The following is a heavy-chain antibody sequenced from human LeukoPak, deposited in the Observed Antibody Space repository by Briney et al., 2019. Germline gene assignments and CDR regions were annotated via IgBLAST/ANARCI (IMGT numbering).Heavy chain of an antibody. D-gene: IGHD2-2*01. CDR1: GGSISSYY. V-gene: IGHV4-59*08. CDR3: ARHVKDIVVVPAAYYFDY. Sequence: PSETLSLTCTVSGGSISSYYWSWIRQPPGKGLEWIGYIYYSGSTNYNPSLKSRATISVDTSKNQFSLKLSSVTAADTAVYYCARHVKDIVVVPAAYYFDYWGQGTLVTVSS. CDR2: IYYSGST. J-gene: IGHJ4*02.